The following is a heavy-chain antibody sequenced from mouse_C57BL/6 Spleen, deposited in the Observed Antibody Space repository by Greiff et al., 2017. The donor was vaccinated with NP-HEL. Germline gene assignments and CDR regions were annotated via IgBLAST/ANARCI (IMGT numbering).Heavy chain of an antibody. V-gene: IGHV5-6*02. CDR2: ISSGGSYT. D-gene: IGHD1-1*01. CDR3: ASNYGSSCVHFEY. J-gene: IGHJ2*01. Sequence: EVKLEESGGDLVKPGGSLKLSCAASGFTFSSYGMSWVRQTPDKRLEWVATISSGGSYTYYPDSVKGRFTISRDNAKNTMYLQLSSLKSEDTAMYYCASNYGSSCVHFEYWGKGTTLTGSS. CDR1: GFTFSSYG.